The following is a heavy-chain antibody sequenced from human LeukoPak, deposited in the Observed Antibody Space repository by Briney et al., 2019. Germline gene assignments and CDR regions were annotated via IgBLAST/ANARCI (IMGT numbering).Heavy chain of an antibody. CDR2: ISGSGGNT. J-gene: IGHJ4*02. CDR3: ARGRGGDYVPSRFDY. V-gene: IGHV3-23*01. Sequence: GGSLRLSCSASGFAFSGFAMGWVRQAPGKGLEWVSSISGSGGNTYYADSVEGRFTISRDNSRNTLYLQMNSLRAEDTALYYCARGRGGDYVPSRFDYWGQGTLVTVSS. D-gene: IGHD4-17*01. CDR1: GFAFSGFA.